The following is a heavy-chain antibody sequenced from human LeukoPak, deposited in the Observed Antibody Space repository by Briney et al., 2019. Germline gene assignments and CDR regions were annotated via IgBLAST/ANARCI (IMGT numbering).Heavy chain of an antibody. V-gene: IGHV3-30-3*01. D-gene: IGHD3-10*01. CDR1: GFSFSSYA. CDR3: ARDSSMARGKQDY. J-gene: IGHJ4*02. CDR2: VSYDGDNK. Sequence: GGSLRLSCAASGFSFSSYAMHWVRQAPGKGLEWVAVVSYDGDNKYYEESVKGRFTISRDNSKNTLYLQMNSLRAEDTAVYYCARDSSMARGKQDYWGQGTLVTVSS.